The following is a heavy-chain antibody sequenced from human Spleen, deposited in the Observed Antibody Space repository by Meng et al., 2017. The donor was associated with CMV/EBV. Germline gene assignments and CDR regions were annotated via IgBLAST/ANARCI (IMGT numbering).Heavy chain of an antibody. J-gene: IGHJ4*02. CDR2: IITILGMT. D-gene: IGHD5-24*01. Sequence: SVKVSCKASGGTFSTYTMSWVRQAPGQGLEWMGRIITILGMTNYAERFQVRVTITADKSTTTAYMELSSLRTEDTAVYYCALTTYGYIYYYWGQGTLVTVSS. CDR3: ALTTYGYIYYY. CDR1: GGTFSTYT. V-gene: IGHV1-69*02.